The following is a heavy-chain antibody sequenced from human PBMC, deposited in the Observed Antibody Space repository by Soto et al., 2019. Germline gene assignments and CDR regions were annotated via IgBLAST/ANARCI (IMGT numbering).Heavy chain of an antibody. J-gene: IGHJ4*02. Sequence: ASVKVSCKASGYTFTSYGISWVRQAPGQGLEWMGWISAYNGNTNYAQKLQGRVTMTTDTSTSTAYMELRSLRSDDTAVYYCARGGLLDYDFWSGYLKIDYWGQGTLVTVSS. CDR1: GYTFTSYG. V-gene: IGHV1-18*04. D-gene: IGHD3-3*01. CDR2: ISAYNGNT. CDR3: ARGGLLDYDFWSGYLKIDY.